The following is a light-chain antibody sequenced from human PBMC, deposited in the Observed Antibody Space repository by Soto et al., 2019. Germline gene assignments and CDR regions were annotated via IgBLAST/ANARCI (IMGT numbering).Light chain of an antibody. V-gene: IGLV6-57*01. CDR1: SGSIASNY. CDR3: QSYDSSNQGV. Sequence: NFMLTQPHSVSESPGKTVTISCTRSSGSIASNYVQWYQQRPGSSPTTVIYEDNQRPSGVPDRFSGSIDSSSNSASLTISGLKTEDEADYYCQSYDSSNQGVFGGGTKPTVL. J-gene: IGLJ3*02. CDR2: EDN.